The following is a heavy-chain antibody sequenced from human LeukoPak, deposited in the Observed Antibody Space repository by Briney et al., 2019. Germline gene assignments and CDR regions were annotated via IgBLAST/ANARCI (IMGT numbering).Heavy chain of an antibody. CDR2: INPNSGGT. Sequence: ASVKVSCKASGYTFTGYYMHWVRQAPGQGLEWMGWINPNSGGTNYAQKFQGRVTMTRDTSISTAYMELSRLSSDDTALYYCARVCRITMVGGVIIGEYYFDYWGQGTLVTVSS. J-gene: IGHJ4*02. V-gene: IGHV1-2*02. D-gene: IGHD3-10*01. CDR3: ARVCRITMVGGVIIGEYYFDY. CDR1: GYTFTGYY.